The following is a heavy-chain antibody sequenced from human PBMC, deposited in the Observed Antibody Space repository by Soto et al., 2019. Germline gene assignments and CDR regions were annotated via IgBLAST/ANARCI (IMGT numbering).Heavy chain of an antibody. CDR3: AKNYQFDC. D-gene: IGHD2-2*01. CDR1: GFIFTSYA. J-gene: IGHJ4*02. CDR2: INVGDAGT. Sequence: EVQLLESGGGLEQPGGSLRLSCAASGFIFTSYAMSWVRQAPGKGLEWVSSINVGDAGTNYADSVKGRFTISRDNSKNTLYLQMNFLRADDTAIYYCAKNYQFDCWGQGSLLTVSS. V-gene: IGHV3-23*01.